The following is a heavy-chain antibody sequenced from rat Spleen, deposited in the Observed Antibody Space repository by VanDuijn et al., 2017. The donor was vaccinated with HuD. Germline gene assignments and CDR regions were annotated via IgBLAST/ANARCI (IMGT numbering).Heavy chain of an antibody. D-gene: IGHD1-4*01. Sequence: QVQLKESGPGLVQPSQTLSLTCTVSGFSLTSYDVHWVRQPPGKGLGWMGVIWTGGSTAYNSLLNSRLIISRDTSTSQVFLKMNSLQTEDTATYYCVREASYPGITFDYWGQGVMVTVSS. CDR2: IWTGGST. CDR1: GFSLTSYD. J-gene: IGHJ2*01. V-gene: IGHV2-30*01. CDR3: VREASYPGITFDY.